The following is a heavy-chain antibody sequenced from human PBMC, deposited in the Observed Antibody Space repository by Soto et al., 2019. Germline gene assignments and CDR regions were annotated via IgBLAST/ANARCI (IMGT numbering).Heavy chain of an antibody. CDR2: INPNSGGT. CDR3: ARDSPITIFGVVTQYYYYYYGMDV. V-gene: IGHV1-2*04. CDR1: GYTFTGYY. Sequence: ASVKVSCKASGYTFTGYYMHWVRQAPGQGLEWMGWINPNSGGTNYAQKFQGWVTMTRDTSISTAYMELSRLRSDDTAVYYCARDSPITIFGVVTQYYYYYYGMDVWGQGTTVTVSS. D-gene: IGHD3-3*01. J-gene: IGHJ6*02.